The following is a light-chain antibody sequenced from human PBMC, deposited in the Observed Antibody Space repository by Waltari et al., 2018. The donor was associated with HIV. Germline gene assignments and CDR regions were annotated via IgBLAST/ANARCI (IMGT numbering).Light chain of an antibody. CDR3: SSYTGRSTHVV. CDR1: GYNY. V-gene: IGLV2-14*03. J-gene: IGLJ2*01. Sequence: GYNYVSWYQQHPGKVPQLIIYEVSIRPSGVSDRFSGFKSGNTASLTISGLQAEDEADYHCSSYTGRSTHVVFGGGTKLTVL. CDR2: EVS.